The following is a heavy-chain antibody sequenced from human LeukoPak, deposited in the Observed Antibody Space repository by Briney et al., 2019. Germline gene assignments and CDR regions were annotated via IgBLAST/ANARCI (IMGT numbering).Heavy chain of an antibody. V-gene: IGHV1-2*02. CDR1: GYTFTGYY. CDR2: INPNSGGT. CDR3: ARGSRLSPRYYYMDV. Sequence: ASVEVSCKASGYTFTGYYMHWVRQAPGQGLEWMGWINPNSGGTNYAQKFQGRVTMTRDTSISTAYMELSRLRSDDTAVYYCARGSRLSPRYYYMDVWGKGTTVTVSS. J-gene: IGHJ6*03.